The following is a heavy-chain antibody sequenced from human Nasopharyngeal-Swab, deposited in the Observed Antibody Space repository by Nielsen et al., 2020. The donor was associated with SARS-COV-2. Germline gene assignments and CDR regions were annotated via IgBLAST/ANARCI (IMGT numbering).Heavy chain of an antibody. Sequence: SCTVSGGSISSGDYYWSGIRQPPGKGLEWIGYIYYSGSTYYNPSLKSRVTISVDTSKNQFSLKLSSVTAADTAVYYCAREGAGATGAFDIWGQGTMVTVSS. CDR3: AREGAGATGAFDI. D-gene: IGHD1-26*01. V-gene: IGHV4-30-4*01. CDR1: GGSISSGDYY. CDR2: IYYSGST. J-gene: IGHJ3*02.